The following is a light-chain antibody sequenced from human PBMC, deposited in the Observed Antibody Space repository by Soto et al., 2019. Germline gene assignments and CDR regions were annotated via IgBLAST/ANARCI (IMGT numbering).Light chain of an antibody. V-gene: IGLV1-51*01. CDR2: DSN. Sequence: QSVLTQPPSVSAAPGQKVTISCSGGSSNIGKNLVSWYQKFPGTAPKLLIYDSNKRPSGIPDRFSGSESDTSATLGITGLHTGDEADYYCVSWDSSLYAVVFGGGTQLTVL. CDR1: SSNIGKNL. CDR3: VSWDSSLYAVV. J-gene: IGLJ3*02.